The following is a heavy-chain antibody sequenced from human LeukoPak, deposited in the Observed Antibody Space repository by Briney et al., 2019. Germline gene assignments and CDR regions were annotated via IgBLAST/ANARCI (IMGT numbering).Heavy chain of an antibody. Sequence: SETLSLTCTVSGVSISSSSYYWGWIRQPPGKGLEWIGSIYYSGSTYYNPSLKSRVTISVDTSKNQFSLKLSSVTAADTAVYYCARVFGDYYDSSGYYYYYCGMDVWGQGTTVTVSS. CDR2: IYYSGST. V-gene: IGHV4-39*01. CDR1: GVSISSSSYY. CDR3: ARVFGDYYDSSGYYYYYCGMDV. D-gene: IGHD3-22*01. J-gene: IGHJ6*02.